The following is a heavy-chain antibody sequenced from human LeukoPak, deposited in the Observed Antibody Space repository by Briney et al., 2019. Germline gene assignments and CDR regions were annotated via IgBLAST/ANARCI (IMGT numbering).Heavy chain of an antibody. J-gene: IGHJ5*02. CDR1: GYTFTGYY. V-gene: IGHV7-4-1*02. CDR2: INTNTGNP. Sequence: ASVKVSCKASGYTFTGYYMHWVRQAPGQGLEWMGWINTNTGNPTYAQGFTGRFVFSLDTSVTTAYLQISSLKAEDTAVYYCARRRLNWFDPWGQGTLVTVSS. CDR3: ARRRLNWFDP. D-gene: IGHD4-17*01.